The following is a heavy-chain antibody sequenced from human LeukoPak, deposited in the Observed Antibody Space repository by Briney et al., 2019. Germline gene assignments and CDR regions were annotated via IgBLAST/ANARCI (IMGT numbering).Heavy chain of an antibody. CDR3: AVLGYCSSTSCYSGESYYYYMDV. V-gene: IGHV1-2*06. J-gene: IGHJ6*03. CDR2: INPNSGGT. Sequence: ASVKVSCKASGYTFTGYYMHWVRQAPGQGLEWMGRINPNSGGTNYAQKFQGRVTMTRDTSISTGYMELSRLRSDDTAVYYCAVLGYCSSTSCYSGESYYYYMDVWGKGTTVTVSS. D-gene: IGHD2-2*01. CDR1: GYTFTGYY.